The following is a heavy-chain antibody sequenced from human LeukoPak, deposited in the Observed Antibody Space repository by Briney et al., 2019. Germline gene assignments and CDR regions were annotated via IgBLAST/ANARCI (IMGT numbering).Heavy chain of an antibody. D-gene: IGHD5-12*01. CDR1: GFTFSSYA. V-gene: IGHV3-30*04. CDR3: ARDRRGYSGYDSAGMDV. Sequence: PGGSLRPSCAASGFTFSSYAMHWVHQAPGKGLEWVAVISYDGSNKYYADSVKGRFTISRDNSKNTLYLQMNSLKAEDTAVYYCARDRRGYSGYDSAGMDVWGKGTTVTVSS. CDR2: ISYDGSNK. J-gene: IGHJ6*04.